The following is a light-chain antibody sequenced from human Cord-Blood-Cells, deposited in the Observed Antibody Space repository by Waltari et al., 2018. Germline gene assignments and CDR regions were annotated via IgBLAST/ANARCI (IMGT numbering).Light chain of an antibody. V-gene: IGKV4-1*01. CDR3: QQYYSTPYT. CDR1: QSVLYSSNNKNY. Sequence: DLVMTQSPDSLAVSLGERATMNCKSGQSVLYSSNNKNYLAWYQQKPGQPPKLLIYWASTRESGVPDRFSGSGSGTDFTLTISSLQAEDVAVYYCQQYYSTPYTFGQGTKLEIK. J-gene: IGKJ2*01. CDR2: WAS.